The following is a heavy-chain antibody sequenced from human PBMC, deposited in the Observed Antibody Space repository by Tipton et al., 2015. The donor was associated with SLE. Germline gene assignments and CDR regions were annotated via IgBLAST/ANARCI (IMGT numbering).Heavy chain of an antibody. D-gene: IGHD2-2*02. CDR2: IYTSGST. V-gene: IGHV4-61*02. CDR3: GTIDYTTSPDIH. CDR1: GGSISSGSYY. Sequence: TLSLTCTVSGGSISSGSYYWSWIRQPAGKGLEWIGRIYTSGSTNYNPSLKSRVTISVDTSKNQFSLRLNSVTAADTAVYYCGTIDYTTSPDIHWGQGTLVTVSS. J-gene: IGHJ4*02.